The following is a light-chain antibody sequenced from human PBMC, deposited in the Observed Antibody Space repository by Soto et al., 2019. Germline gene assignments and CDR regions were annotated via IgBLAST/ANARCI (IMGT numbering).Light chain of an antibody. V-gene: IGLV2-14*01. CDR1: SSDVVGYNY. CDR3: SSYTTSDTWV. CDR2: EVS. Sequence: QSALTQPASVSGSPGQSITISCTGTSSDVVGYNYVSWYQQHPGKAPKLMIYEVSNRPSGISHRFSGSKSGNTASLTISGLQAEDEADYYCSSYTTSDTWVFAGGTKLTVL. J-gene: IGLJ3*02.